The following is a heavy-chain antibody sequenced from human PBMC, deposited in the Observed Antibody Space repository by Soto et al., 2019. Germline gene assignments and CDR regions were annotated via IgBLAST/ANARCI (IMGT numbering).Heavy chain of an antibody. D-gene: IGHD1-26*01. V-gene: IGHV3-21*01. CDR2: ITGRNNYI. CDR1: GFTFNSYS. CDR3: AIAISGTSSTTTSDDF. Sequence: GGSLSLSCAASGFTFNSYSMSWVRQAPGKGLEWVSSITGRNNYIYYADSVKGRFTISRDDTKNLLYLQMTSLRADDTAVYYCAIAISGTSSTTTSDDFWGQGTLVTVSS. J-gene: IGHJ4*02.